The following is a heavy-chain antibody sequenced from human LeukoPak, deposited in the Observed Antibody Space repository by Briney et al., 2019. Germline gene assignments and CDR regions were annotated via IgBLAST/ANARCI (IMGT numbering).Heavy chain of an antibody. CDR3: ARGEEGYSGSYLFGHFDY. V-gene: IGHV3-30*04. CDR2: ISYDGSNE. Sequence: PGGSLRLSCAASGFTFSSYVMHWVRQAPGRGLEWVAIISYDGSNEYYADSVKGRFTISRDNSKNTLYLQMNSLRAEDTAVYYCARGEEGYSGSYLFGHFDYWGQGTLVTVSS. D-gene: IGHD1-26*01. J-gene: IGHJ4*02. CDR1: GFTFSSYV.